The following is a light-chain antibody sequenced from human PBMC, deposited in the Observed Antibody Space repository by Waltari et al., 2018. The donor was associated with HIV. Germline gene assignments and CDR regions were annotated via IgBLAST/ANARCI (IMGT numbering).Light chain of an antibody. CDR1: SSHVGGYNH. J-gene: IGLJ3*02. CDR3: VSYAGVRDRWV. CDR2: AVT. Sequence: SALTQPPSASGSPGQSVTISCTGTSSHVGGYNHVSWYQQHPGKAPKRLVYAVTKRPPGVPNRFSGSKSGNTASLTVSGLQAEDEADYYCVSYAGVRDRWVFGGGTKLTVL. V-gene: IGLV2-8*01.